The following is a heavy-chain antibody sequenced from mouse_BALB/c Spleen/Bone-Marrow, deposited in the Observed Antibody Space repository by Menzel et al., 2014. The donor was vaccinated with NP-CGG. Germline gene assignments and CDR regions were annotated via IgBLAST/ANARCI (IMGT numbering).Heavy chain of an antibody. D-gene: IGHD2-14*01. CDR1: GFSFSDHY. J-gene: IGHJ3*01. CDR2: ISDGGGHT. CDR3: ARDGDYRYAWFSY. Sequence: EVMLVESGGRLVKPGGSLKLPCAASGFSFSDHYMYWVRQTPEKRLEWVATISDGGGHTYYSDSVKGRFTISRDNAKNNLYLQMSSLKSEDTAMYHCARDGDYRYAWFSYWGQGTPVTVSA. V-gene: IGHV5-4*02.